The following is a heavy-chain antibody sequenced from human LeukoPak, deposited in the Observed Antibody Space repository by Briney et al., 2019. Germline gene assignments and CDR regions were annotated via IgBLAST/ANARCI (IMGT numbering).Heavy chain of an antibody. CDR1: GFTFNNYW. D-gene: IGHD6-19*01. CDR2: INIDGRTT. CDR3: ARSNSSGWYDY. Sequence: PGGPLRLSCAASGFTFNNYWMHWVRQPPGRGLLWVSRINIDGRTTTYADSVKGRFTISRDNAKNTLYLQMNSLRAEDTAVYYCARSNSSGWYDYWGQGTLVTVSS. J-gene: IGHJ4*02. V-gene: IGHV3-74*01.